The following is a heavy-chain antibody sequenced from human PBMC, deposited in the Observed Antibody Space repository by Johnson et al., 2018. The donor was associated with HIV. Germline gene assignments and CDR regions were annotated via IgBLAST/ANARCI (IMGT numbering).Heavy chain of an antibody. Sequence: QVQLVESGGGVVQPGRALRLSCAASGFTFSNSAMHWVRQAPGKGLEWVAVISYDGANVYYADSVKGRFTISRDNSKNTLYLQMNSLRVADTAVYYCARDRSLWFRELWPRDAFDMWGQGTKITVSS. V-gene: IGHV3-30-3*01. J-gene: IGHJ3*02. CDR3: ARDRSLWFRELWPRDAFDM. CDR2: ISYDGANV. D-gene: IGHD3-10*01. CDR1: GFTFSNSA.